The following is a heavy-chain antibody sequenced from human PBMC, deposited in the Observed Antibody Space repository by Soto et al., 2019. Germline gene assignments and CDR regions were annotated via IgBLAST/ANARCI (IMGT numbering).Heavy chain of an antibody. J-gene: IGHJ3*02. CDR2: TTXNSGGX. CDR3: ARSTPEQHDAFDI. CDR1: GYTFTGYY. V-gene: IGHV1-2*04. Sequence: XSVKVSCKASGYTFTGYYMHWVRQAPGQGLEWMGWTTXNSGGXHYAKTLQAWXXMTRDTSXXKAYMELSRLRSVETAVHYCARSTPEQHDAFDIWGQGTMVTVSS. D-gene: IGHD2-15*01.